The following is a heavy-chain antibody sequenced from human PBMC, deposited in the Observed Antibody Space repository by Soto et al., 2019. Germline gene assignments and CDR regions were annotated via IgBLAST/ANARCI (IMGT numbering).Heavy chain of an antibody. CDR3: ATRGRGRFRRFMNWFDP. Sequence: ASVKVSCKVSGYTLTELSMHWVRQAPGKGLEWMGGFDPEDGETIYAQKFQGRVTMTEDTSTDTAYMELSSLRSEDTAVYYCATRGRGRFRRFMNWFDPWGQGTLVTVSS. V-gene: IGHV1-24*01. CDR1: GYTLTELS. CDR2: FDPEDGET. D-gene: IGHD3-3*01. J-gene: IGHJ5*02.